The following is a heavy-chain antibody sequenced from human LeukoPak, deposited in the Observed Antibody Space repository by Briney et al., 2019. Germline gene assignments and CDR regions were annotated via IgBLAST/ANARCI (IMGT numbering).Heavy chain of an antibody. CDR2: IISNENSA. Sequence: GGSLRLSCAASGFTFSSNWMHWVRHAPGKGLVWVSRIISNENSATYADSVKGRFTISRDNAKNTLYLQMNSLRAEDTAVYYCVRGGIASAFDIWGQGTMVTVSS. V-gene: IGHV3-74*01. CDR3: VRGGIASAFDI. D-gene: IGHD6-13*01. CDR1: GFTFSSNW. J-gene: IGHJ3*02.